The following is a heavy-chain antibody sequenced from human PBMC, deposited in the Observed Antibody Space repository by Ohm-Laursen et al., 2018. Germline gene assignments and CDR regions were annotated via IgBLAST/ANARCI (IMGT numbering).Heavy chain of an antibody. Sequence: SVKVSCKASGGTFSSYAISWVRQAPGQGLEWMGWINPNSGGTNYAQKFQGRVTMTRDTSISTAYMELSRLRSDDTAVYYCARSGGSDYWGQGTLVTVSS. CDR3: ARSGGSDY. V-gene: IGHV1-2*02. D-gene: IGHD2-15*01. CDR2: INPNSGGT. J-gene: IGHJ4*02. CDR1: GGTFSSYA.